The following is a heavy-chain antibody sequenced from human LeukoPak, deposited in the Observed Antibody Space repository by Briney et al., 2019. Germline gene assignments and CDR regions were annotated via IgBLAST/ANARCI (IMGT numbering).Heavy chain of an antibody. Sequence: GGSLRLSCAASGFNFIDYTMNWVRQAPGKGLEWVSSITSTGRYIFYADSLKGRFTISRDNAKNSLYLQMNSLRAEDTAVYYCARADYSNSARGRGWFDPWGQGTLVTVSS. D-gene: IGHD4-11*01. V-gene: IGHV3-21*01. J-gene: IGHJ5*02. CDR3: ARADYSNSARGRGWFDP. CDR1: GFNFIDYT. CDR2: ITSTGRYI.